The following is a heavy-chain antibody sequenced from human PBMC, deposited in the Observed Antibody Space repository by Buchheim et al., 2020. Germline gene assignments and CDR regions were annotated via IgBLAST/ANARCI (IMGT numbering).Heavy chain of an antibody. D-gene: IGHD2-15*01. Sequence: EVQVVESGGGLVQPGGSLRLSCAASGFTFGRYWMHWVRQAPGGALVWVSRINEDGSHTTYTDSVKGRFTISRDNAKNTLYLQMNSLTAEDTAVYYCSKDMSGAKDSWGQGTL. V-gene: IGHV3-74*03. CDR3: SKDMSGAKDS. CDR2: INEDGSHT. CDR1: GFTFGRYW. J-gene: IGHJ4*02.